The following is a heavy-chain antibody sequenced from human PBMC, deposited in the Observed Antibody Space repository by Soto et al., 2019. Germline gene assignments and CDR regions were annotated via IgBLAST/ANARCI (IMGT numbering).Heavy chain of an antibody. V-gene: IGHV3-48*02. CDR3: ARDSPAVRFGELLYPELDY. CDR1: GFTFSSYS. CDR2: ISSSSSTI. Sequence: EVQLVESGGGLVQPGGSLRLSCAASGFTFSSYSMNWVRQAPGKGLEWVSYISSSSSTIYYADSVKGRFTISRDNAKNSLYLQMNSLRDEDTAVYYCARDSPAVRFGELLYPELDYWGQGTLVTVSS. D-gene: IGHD3-10*01. J-gene: IGHJ4*02.